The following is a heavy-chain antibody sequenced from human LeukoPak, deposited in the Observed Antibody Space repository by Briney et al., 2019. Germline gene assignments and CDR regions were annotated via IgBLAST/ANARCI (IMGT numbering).Heavy chain of an antibody. V-gene: IGHV1-69*06. CDR3: ANARFPVANWFDP. Sequence: SVKVSCKASGGTFSSYAISCVRQAPGQGLEWMGGIIPIFGTANYAQKFQGRVTITADKSTSTAYMELSSLRSEDTAVYYCANARFPVANWFDPWGQGTLVTVSS. CDR2: IIPIFGTA. CDR1: GGTFSSYA. D-gene: IGHD2/OR15-2a*01. J-gene: IGHJ5*02.